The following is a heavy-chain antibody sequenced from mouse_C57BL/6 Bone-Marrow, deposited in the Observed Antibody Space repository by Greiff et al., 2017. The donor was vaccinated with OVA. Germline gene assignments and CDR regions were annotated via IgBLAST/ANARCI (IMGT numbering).Heavy chain of an antibody. CDR3: AREGIITTASDY. V-gene: IGHV1-69*01. CDR2: IDPSDSYT. CDR1: GYTFTSYW. Sequence: QVQLQQPGAELVMPGASVKLSCKASGYTFTSYWMHWVKQRPGQGLEWIGEIDPSDSYTNYNQKFKGKSTLTVDKSSSTAYMQLSSLTSADSAVYYCAREGIITTASDYWGQGTSVTVSS. D-gene: IGHD1-1*01. J-gene: IGHJ4*01.